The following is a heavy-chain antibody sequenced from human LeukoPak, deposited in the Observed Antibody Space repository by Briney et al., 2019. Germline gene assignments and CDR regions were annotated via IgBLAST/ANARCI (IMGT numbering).Heavy chain of an antibody. CDR3: ARDRTGWLQADY. J-gene: IGHJ4*02. Sequence: PSETLSLTCSVSGGSINSYYWSWIRQPPGKGLEWIGYMYYSGSTNYNPSLKSRVIISVDTSKNQFSLSLSSVTAADTAVYYCARDRTGWLQADYWGPGTLVTVSS. CDR2: MYYSGST. CDR1: GGSINSYY. D-gene: IGHD5-24*01. V-gene: IGHV4-59*12.